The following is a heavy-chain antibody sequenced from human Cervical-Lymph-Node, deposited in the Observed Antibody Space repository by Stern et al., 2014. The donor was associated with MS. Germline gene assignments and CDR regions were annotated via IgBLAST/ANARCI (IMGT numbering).Heavy chain of an antibody. CDR3: ARDLGMTYYYYGMDV. CDR1: GYTFTSYA. Sequence: DQLVESGAEVKKPGASVKVSCKASGYTFTSYAMHWVRQAPGQRLEWMGWINAGNGNTKYSQKFQGRVPITRDTSASTAYMELSSLRSEDTAVYYCARDLGMTYYYYGMDVWGQGTTVTVSS. V-gene: IGHV1-3*01. CDR2: INAGNGNT. D-gene: IGHD2-21*02. J-gene: IGHJ6*02.